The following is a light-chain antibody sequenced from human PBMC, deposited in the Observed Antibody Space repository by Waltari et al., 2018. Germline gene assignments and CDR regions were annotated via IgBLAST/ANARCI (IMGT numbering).Light chain of an antibody. CDR3: QQLNSYSLIT. V-gene: IGKV1-9*01. CDR2: ATS. Sequence: DIQLTQSPSLLSASLGDRVTITCRASQGRNNYLAWYQQQPGKAPKPLILATSTLQTGVPSRFRGSGSGTEFTLTISDLQPEDFTTYYCQQLNSYSLITFGQGTRLEIK. J-gene: IGKJ5*01. CDR1: QGRNNY.